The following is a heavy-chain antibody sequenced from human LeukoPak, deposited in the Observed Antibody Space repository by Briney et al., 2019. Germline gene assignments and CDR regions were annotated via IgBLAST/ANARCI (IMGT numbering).Heavy chain of an antibody. CDR2: IYPSNSDT. CDR3: ARPGRSGSYAGTFDF. Sequence: GESLKISCKGSGYSFTSYWIGWVRQMPGKGLEWMGIIYPSNSDTRYSPSFQGQVTISADKSISTAYLQWSSLKASATAMYYCARPGRSGSYAGTFDFWGQGTLVTVSS. CDR1: GYSFTSYW. D-gene: IGHD1-26*01. J-gene: IGHJ4*02. V-gene: IGHV5-51*01.